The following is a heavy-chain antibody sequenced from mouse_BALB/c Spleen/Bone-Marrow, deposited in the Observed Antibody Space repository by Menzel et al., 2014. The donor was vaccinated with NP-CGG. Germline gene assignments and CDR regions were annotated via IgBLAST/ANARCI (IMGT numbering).Heavy chain of an antibody. CDR2: IYPYNGGT. D-gene: IGHD2-10*02. CDR3: TRREYGNYGYAMDY. V-gene: IGHV1S29*02. J-gene: IGHJ4*01. CDR1: GYTFTDYN. Sequence: EVQLQQSGPELVKPGASVKISCKASGYTFTDYNMHWVKQRHGKSLEWIGYIYPYNGGTGYNQKFKSKATLAVDNSSSTAYMGLRSLTSEDSAVYYCTRREYGNYGYAMDYWGQGTSVTVSS.